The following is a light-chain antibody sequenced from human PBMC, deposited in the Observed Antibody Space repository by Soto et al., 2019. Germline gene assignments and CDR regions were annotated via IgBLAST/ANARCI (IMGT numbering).Light chain of an antibody. CDR2: KAS. CDR1: QSISSW. V-gene: IGKV1-5*03. CDR3: KQYKSYLII. J-gene: IGKJ4*01. Sequence: DIQMTQSPSTLSASVGDRVTITCRASQSISSWLAWYQQKPGKAPKVLIYKASSLEGGVPQRFSGSGSGTEFTLTMSSLRPDDFASVCYKQYKSYLIIFGGGTKGEI.